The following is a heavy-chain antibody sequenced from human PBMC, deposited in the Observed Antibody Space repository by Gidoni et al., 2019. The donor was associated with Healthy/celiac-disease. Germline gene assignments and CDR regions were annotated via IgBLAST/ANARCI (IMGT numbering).Heavy chain of an antibody. D-gene: IGHD6-19*01. Sequence: QVQLVQSGAEVKKPGSSVKVSCKASGGTFSSYAISWVRQAPGQGLEWMGGIIPIFGTANYAQKFQGRVTITADESTSTAYMELSSLRSEDTAVYYCARDRVSSGWPTQYDAFDIWGQGTMVTVSS. V-gene: IGHV1-69*01. CDR3: ARDRVSSGWPTQYDAFDI. CDR2: IIPIFGTA. J-gene: IGHJ3*02. CDR1: GGTFSSYA.